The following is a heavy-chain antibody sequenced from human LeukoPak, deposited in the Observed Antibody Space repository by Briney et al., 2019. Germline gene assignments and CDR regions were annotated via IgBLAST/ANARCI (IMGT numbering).Heavy chain of an antibody. V-gene: IGHV3-30*02. J-gene: IGHJ3*02. Sequence: PGGSLRLSCAASGFTFSSYGMHWVRQAPGKGLEWVAFIRYDGSNKYYADTVKGRFTISRDNAKNSLYLQMNSLRAEDTAVYYCARVRGGHDAFDIWGQGTMVTVSS. CDR2: IRYDGSNK. CDR1: GFTFSSYG. D-gene: IGHD3-10*01. CDR3: ARVRGGHDAFDI.